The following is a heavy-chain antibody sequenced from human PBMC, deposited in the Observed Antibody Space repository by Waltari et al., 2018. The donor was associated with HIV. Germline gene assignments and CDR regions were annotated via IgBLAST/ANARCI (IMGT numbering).Heavy chain of an antibody. J-gene: IGHJ4*02. CDR1: GFTFDDYA. V-gene: IGHV3-9*01. CDR2: ISWNSGRI. CDR3: AKDKRRYCSSTSCYYYFDY. Sequence: EVQLVESGGGLVQPGRSLRLSCAVYGFTFDDYALHWVRQAPGKGLEWVSGISWNSGRIGYADSVKGRFTISRDNAKNSLYLQMNSLRAEDTALYYCAKDKRRYCSSTSCYYYFDYWGQGTLVTVSS. D-gene: IGHD2-2*01.